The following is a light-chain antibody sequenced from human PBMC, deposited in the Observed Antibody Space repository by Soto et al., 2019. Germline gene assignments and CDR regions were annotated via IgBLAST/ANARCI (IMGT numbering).Light chain of an antibody. Sequence: QSVLTQPPSVSAAPGQRVTISCSGSSSNIGNNYVSWYQQLPGTAPKLLIYDNNKRPSGIPDRFSGSTSGTSATLAIAGLQTGEEDDYYFDSWYNGLSVVLFGGGTKRTV. J-gene: IGLJ2*01. V-gene: IGLV1-51*01. CDR3: DSWYNGLSVVL. CDR2: DNN. CDR1: SSNIGNNY.